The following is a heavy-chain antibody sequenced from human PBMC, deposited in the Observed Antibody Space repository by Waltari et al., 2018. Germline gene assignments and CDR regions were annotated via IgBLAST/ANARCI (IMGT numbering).Heavy chain of an antibody. J-gene: IGHJ5*02. CDR1: GGTFSSYA. CDR2: MLPLLGTA. CDR3: ARPAYYYDSSGYYGWFDP. D-gene: IGHD3-22*01. V-gene: IGHV1-69*05. Sequence: QVQLVQSGAEVKKPGSSVKVSCKASGGTFSSYAISWFRQAPGQGLERMGWMLPLLGTACYGQECHGRGTITPDDATRPAYLELSRLSSESTAVYYCARPAYYYDSSGYYGWFDPWGQGTLVTVSS.